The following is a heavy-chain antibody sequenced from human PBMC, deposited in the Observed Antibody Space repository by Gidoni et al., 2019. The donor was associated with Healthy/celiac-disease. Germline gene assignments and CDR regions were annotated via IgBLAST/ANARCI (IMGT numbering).Heavy chain of an antibody. CDR1: GFTFSSDG. Sequence: EVQLVESGGGLVQPGGSLRLSCAASGFTFSSDGMSWVRQAPGKGLEWVANIKQDGSEKYYVDSVKGRFTISRDNAKNSLYLQMNSLRAEDTAVYYCAREGVEEYCSGGSCYRGDNWFDPWGQGTLVTVSS. V-gene: IGHV3-7*03. D-gene: IGHD2-15*01. CDR2: IKQDGSEK. J-gene: IGHJ5*02. CDR3: AREGVEEYCSGGSCYRGDNWFDP.